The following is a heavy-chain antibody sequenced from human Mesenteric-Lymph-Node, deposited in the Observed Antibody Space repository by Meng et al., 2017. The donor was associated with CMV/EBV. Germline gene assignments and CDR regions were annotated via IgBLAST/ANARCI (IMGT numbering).Heavy chain of an antibody. V-gene: IGHV1-2*06. CDR3: ARDNVNPEGFDP. Sequence: QVQLVQSGTEVKKPGASVRVSCKASGYTFSDYYIYWVRQAPGQGLEWMGRINPNSGVSNSAQNFQGRVTMTRDTSISIAYVELGRLTSDDTAVYYCARDNVNPEGFDPWGQRTLVTVSS. CDR1: GYTFSDYY. J-gene: IGHJ5*02. D-gene: IGHD2/OR15-2a*01. CDR2: INPNSGVS.